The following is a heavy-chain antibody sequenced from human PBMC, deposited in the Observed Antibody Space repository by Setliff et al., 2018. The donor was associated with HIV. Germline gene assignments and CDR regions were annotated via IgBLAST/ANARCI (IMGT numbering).Heavy chain of an antibody. CDR3: ASEAWTSYRSSSGYYYYYMDV. V-gene: IGHV4-39*07. Sequence: SETLSLTCTVSGGSISGSSYYWGWIRQPPGKGLEWIGFNYYSGTTYHNPSLRSRVTISVDTSKNQFSLKLSSVTAADTAVYYCASEAWTSYRSSSGYYYYYMDVWGKGTTVPVSS. CDR1: GGSISGSSYY. CDR2: NYYSGTT. J-gene: IGHJ6*03. D-gene: IGHD6-6*01.